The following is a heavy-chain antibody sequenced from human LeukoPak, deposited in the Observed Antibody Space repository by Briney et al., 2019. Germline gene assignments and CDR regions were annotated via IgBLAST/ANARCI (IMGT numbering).Heavy chain of an antibody. Sequence: PGGSLRLSCAASGFTFSSYVMHWVRQAPGKGLEWVAVISYDGSNKYYADSVKGRFTISRDNSKNTLYLQMNSLRAEDTAVYYCARGSSSSWFSHYYGMDVWGQGTTVTVSS. CDR2: ISYDGSNK. D-gene: IGHD6-13*01. CDR1: GFTFSSYV. V-gene: IGHV3-30-3*01. J-gene: IGHJ6*02. CDR3: ARGSSSSWFSHYYGMDV.